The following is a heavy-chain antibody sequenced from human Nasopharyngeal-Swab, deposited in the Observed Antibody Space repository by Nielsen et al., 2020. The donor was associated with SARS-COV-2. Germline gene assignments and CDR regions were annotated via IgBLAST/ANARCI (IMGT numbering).Heavy chain of an antibody. CDR2: INNDGTTT. CDR1: GFSVSTKY. D-gene: IGHD6-19*01. J-gene: IGHJ4*02. Sequence: GGSLRLSCAASGFSVSTKYMSWVRQAPGKGLVWVSQINNDGTTTHYADSVKGRFTISRDNAKNTLYLQMNSLRAEDTAVYYCATGGSVIVAGDPFDYWGQGTLVTVSS. CDR3: ATGGSVIVAGDPFDY. V-gene: IGHV3-74*01.